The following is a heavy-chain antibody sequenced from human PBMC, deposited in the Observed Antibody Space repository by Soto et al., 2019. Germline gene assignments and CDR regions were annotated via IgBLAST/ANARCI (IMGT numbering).Heavy chain of an antibody. Sequence: EVQLVESGGGLVQPVGSLRLSCVDSGFTFSSYWMSWVRQAPVKGLEWVGNIKQDGSEENYVDSLKGRFTISRDNAKNSMYLQMNSLRAEDTAVYYCARIAATGRGWDVWGQGTTVVVSS. CDR3: ARIAATGRGWDV. J-gene: IGHJ6*02. D-gene: IGHD6-13*01. CDR1: GFTFSSYW. CDR2: IKQDGSEE. V-gene: IGHV3-7*01.